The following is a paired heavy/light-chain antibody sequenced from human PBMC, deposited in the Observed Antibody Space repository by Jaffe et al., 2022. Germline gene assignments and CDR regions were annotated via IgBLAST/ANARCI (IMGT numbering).Heavy chain of an antibody. D-gene: IGHD4-4*01. CDR1: GFTFSSYA. J-gene: IGHJ6*03. Sequence: EVQLLESGGGLVQPGGSLRLSCAASGFTFSSYAMSWVRQAPGKGLEWVSAISGSGGSTYYADSVKGRFTISRDNSKNTLYLQMNSLRAEDTAVYYCAKVWSKPLNDYSNYGHYYYYYMDVWGKGTTVTVSS. CDR2: ISGSGGST. V-gene: IGHV3-23*01. CDR3: AKVWSKPLNDYSNYGHYYYYYMDV.
Light chain of an antibody. Sequence: EIVMTQSPATLSVSPGERATLSCRASQSVSSNLAWYQQKPGQAPRLLIYGASTRATGIPARFSGSGSGTEFTLTISSLQSEDFAVYYCQQYNNWPLITFGPGTKVDIK. J-gene: IGKJ3*01. CDR3: QQYNNWPLIT. CDR2: GAS. V-gene: IGKV3-15*01. CDR1: QSVSSN.